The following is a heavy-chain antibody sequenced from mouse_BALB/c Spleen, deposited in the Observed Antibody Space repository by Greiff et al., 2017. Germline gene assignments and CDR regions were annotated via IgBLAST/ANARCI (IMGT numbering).Heavy chain of an antibody. J-gene: IGHJ3*01. V-gene: IGHV5-12-1*01. CDR1: GFAFSSYD. CDR2: ISSGGGST. CDR3: AITMAY. Sequence: EVQLEESGGGLVKPGGSLKLSCAASGFAFSSYDMSWVRQTPEKRLEWVAYISSGGGSTYYAETVKGRFTITRDTAKNTLYLQMSRLKSEDTAIYYCAITMAYWGQGTLVTVSA.